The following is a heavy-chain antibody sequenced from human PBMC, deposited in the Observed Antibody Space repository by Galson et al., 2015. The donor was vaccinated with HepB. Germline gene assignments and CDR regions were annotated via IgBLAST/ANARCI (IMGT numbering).Heavy chain of an antibody. V-gene: IGHV6-1*01. D-gene: IGHD2-15*01. J-gene: IGHJ6*02. CDR3: SRSNHCTGDSCLPDYYYYYGMDV. CDR2: TYYRSKWYN. CDR1: GDSVSTNIVA. Sequence: CAISGDSVSTNIVAWNWIRQSPSRGLEWLGRTYYRSKWYNDYAVSVQSRITINPDTSRNQFSLQLNSVTPEDTAVYFCSRSNHCTGDSCLPDYYYYYGMDVWGQGTTVTVSS.